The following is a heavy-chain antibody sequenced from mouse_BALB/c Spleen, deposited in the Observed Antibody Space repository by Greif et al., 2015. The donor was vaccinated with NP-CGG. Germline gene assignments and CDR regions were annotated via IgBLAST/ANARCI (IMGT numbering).Heavy chain of an antibody. J-gene: IGHJ4*01. CDR3: ARYYYAMDY. Sequence: QVQLQQSGAELAKPGASVKMSCKASGYTFTGYWMLWVKQRPGQGLEWIGYINPSTGYTEYNQKFKDKATLTADKSSSTAYMQLSSLTSEDSAVYYCARYYYAMDYWGQGTSVTVSS. CDR2: INPSTGYT. CDR1: GYTFTGYW. V-gene: IGHV1-7*01.